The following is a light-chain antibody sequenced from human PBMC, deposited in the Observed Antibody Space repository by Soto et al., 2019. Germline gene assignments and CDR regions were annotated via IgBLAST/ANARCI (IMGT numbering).Light chain of an antibody. CDR3: AAWDDSLNGFYV. CDR2: RNN. J-gene: IGLJ1*01. CDR1: SSNIGSNT. V-gene: IGLV1-44*01. Sequence: QSVLTQPPSASGTPGQRVAISCSGSSSNIGSNTVDWYQQFPKTAPKLLIYRNNQRPSGVPDRFSGSKSGTSASLAISGLQSEDEADYYCAAWDDSLNGFYVFGTGTKVTVL.